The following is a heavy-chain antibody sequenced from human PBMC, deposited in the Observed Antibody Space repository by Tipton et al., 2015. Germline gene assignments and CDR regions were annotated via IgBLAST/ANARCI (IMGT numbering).Heavy chain of an antibody. CDR1: AYSISSDYY. D-gene: IGHD4-23*01. J-gene: IGHJ4*02. CDR3: ARARGRHGGLFDS. V-gene: IGHV4-38-2*01. CDR2: ISHSGNT. Sequence: TLSLTCAVSAYSISSDYYWGWIRQPPGKGLEWIGSISHSGNTFYNPSLKSRVTISADTSKTQFSLKMSSVTASDTAVYYCARARGRHGGLFDSWGQGILVTVSS.